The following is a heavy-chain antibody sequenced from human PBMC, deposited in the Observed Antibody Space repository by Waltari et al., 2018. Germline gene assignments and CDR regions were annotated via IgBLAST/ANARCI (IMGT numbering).Heavy chain of an antibody. J-gene: IGHJ6*02. D-gene: IGHD3-10*01. CDR1: GGSFSGYY. CDR2: INHSGST. CDR3: ARGVLRSYLRLVIRYGMDV. Sequence: QVQLQQWGAGLLKPSETLSLTCAVYGGSFSGYYWSWIRHAPGKGLEWIGEINHSGSTNYNPSLKSRVTISVDTSKNQFSLKLSSVTAADTAVYYCARGVLRSYLRLVIRYGMDVWGQGTTVTVSS. V-gene: IGHV4-34*01.